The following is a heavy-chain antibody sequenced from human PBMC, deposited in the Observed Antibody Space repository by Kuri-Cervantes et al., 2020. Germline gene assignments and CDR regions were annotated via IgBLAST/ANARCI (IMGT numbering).Heavy chain of an antibody. CDR1: GFTFSSYW. CDR3: AGGRRPYYYDSPGDY. CDR2: INSDGSST. V-gene: IGHV3-74*01. J-gene: IGHJ4*02. Sequence: SLSCAASGFTFSSYWMHWVRQAPGKGLVWVSRINSDGSSTSYADSVKGRFTISRDNAKNTLYLQMNSLRAEDTAVYYCAGGRRPYYYDSPGDYWGQGTLVTVSS. D-gene: IGHD3-22*01.